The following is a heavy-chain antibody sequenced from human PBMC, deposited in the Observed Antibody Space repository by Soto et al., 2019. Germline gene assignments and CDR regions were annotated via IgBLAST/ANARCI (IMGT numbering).Heavy chain of an antibody. V-gene: IGHV4-59*01. J-gene: IGHJ5*02. CDR1: GGSLSSYY. CDR3: GSVRPSGYVLS. CDR2: VYFSGNT. D-gene: IGHD6-25*01. Sequence: SETLSLTCTDSGGSLSSYYWIWSRQSPGQGLEWIGYVYFSGNTNYNPSLKSRVTISIVTSKNQFSLRLASVTAADTSFYYCGSVRPSGYVLSWGQGTLATVSS.